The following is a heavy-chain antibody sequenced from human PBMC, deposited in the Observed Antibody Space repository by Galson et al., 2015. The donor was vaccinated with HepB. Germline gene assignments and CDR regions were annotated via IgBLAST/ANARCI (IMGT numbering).Heavy chain of an antibody. CDR1: GFTFSDYY. CDR3: ARDRVDTVM. V-gene: IGHV3-11*05. D-gene: IGHD5-18*01. J-gene: IGHJ4*02. Sequence: SLRLSCAASGFTFSDYYMSWIRQAPGKGLEWVSYISSRSSYINYADSVKGRFTISRDNAKNSLYLQMNSLRAEDTAVYYCARDRVDTVMWGQGTLVTVSS. CDR2: ISSRSSYI.